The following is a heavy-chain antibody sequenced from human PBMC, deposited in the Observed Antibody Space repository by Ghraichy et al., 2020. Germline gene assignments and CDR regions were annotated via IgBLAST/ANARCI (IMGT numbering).Heavy chain of an antibody. CDR3: ARGNQYLDSSGYLYFEA. D-gene: IGHD3-22*01. Sequence: GGSLRLSCAVSGATVRDNYVGWVRQAPGKGLEWVSVLYSEGGYYGDSVEGRFNISRDNSKNIVYLQMNSLRVEDTAIYYCARGNQYLDSSGYLYFEAWGQGALVTVSS. CDR1: GATVRDNY. J-gene: IGHJ4*02. V-gene: IGHV3-66*01. CDR2: LYSEGG.